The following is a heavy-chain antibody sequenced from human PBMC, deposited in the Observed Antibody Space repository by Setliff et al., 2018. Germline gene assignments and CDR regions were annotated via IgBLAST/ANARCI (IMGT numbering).Heavy chain of an antibody. CDR3: VRDLHWGFDY. CDR2: IRYDGSNK. Sequence: PGGSLRLSCEASGFTFSGYSMNWVRQAPGKGLEWVAFIRYDGSNKYYADSVKGRFTISRDNSKNSLYLQMNSLRAEDTAVYYCVRDLHWGFDYWGLGTLVTV. D-gene: IGHD7-27*01. V-gene: IGHV3-30*02. CDR1: GFTFSGYS. J-gene: IGHJ4*02.